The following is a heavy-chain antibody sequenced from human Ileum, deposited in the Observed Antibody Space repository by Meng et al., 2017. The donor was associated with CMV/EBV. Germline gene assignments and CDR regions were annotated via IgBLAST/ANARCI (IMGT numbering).Heavy chain of an antibody. J-gene: IGHJ4*02. V-gene: IGHV1-2*02. D-gene: IGHD2-2*01. CDR2: INPNSGGT. CDR1: GYTFSGYY. Sequence: ASVKVSCKTSGYTFSGYYIHWVRQAPGQGLEWMGWINPNSGGTNYAQSFQGSVTMTRDTSISTAYMELSSLRSDDTAIYYCARGYCSGTNCPIGGYWGQGTRVTGSS. CDR3: ARGYCSGTNCPIGGY.